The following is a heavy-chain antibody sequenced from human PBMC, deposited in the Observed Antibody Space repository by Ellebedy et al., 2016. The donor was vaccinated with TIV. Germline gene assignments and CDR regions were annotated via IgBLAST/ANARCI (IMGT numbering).Heavy chain of an antibody. V-gene: IGHV3-33*08. D-gene: IGHD4-17*01. J-gene: IGHJ4*02. CDR2: IWYDGGNK. Sequence: GESLKISXAASGFTFSDYDMHWVRQAPGKGLEWVAVIWYDGGNKYYADSVKGRFTISRDNSKNTLYLQMNSLRAEDTAVYYCARDPTLTTYRPYYCDYWGQGTLVTVSS. CDR3: ARDPTLTTYRPYYCDY. CDR1: GFTFSDYD.